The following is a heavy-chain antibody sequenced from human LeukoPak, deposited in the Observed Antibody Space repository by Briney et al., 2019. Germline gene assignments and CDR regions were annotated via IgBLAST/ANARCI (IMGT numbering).Heavy chain of an antibody. CDR1: GGSISSSSYY. V-gene: IGHV4-39*01. CDR3: ALEAIGYCSSTSCPRAFDI. Sequence: PSETLSLTCTVSGGSISSSSYYWGWIRQPPGKGLEWIGSIYYSGSTYYNPSLKSRVTISVDTSKNQFSLKLSSVTAADTAVYYCALEAIGYCSSTSCPRAFDIWGQGTMVTVSS. D-gene: IGHD2-2*01. J-gene: IGHJ3*02. CDR2: IYYSGST.